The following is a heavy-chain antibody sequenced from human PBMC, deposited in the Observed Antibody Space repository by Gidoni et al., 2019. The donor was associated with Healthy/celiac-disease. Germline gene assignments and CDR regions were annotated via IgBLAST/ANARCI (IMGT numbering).Heavy chain of an antibody. CDR3: AKHSRYSSSWTGYYFDY. Sequence: QVQLVESGGGVVQPGRSLRLSCAASGFTFSSYGMHWVRQAPGKGLEWVAVISYDGSNKYYADSVKGRFTISRDNSKNTLYLQMNSLRAEDTAVYYCAKHSRYSSSWTGYYFDYWGQGTLVTVSS. CDR2: ISYDGSNK. J-gene: IGHJ4*02. CDR1: GFTFSSYG. D-gene: IGHD6-13*01. V-gene: IGHV3-30*18.